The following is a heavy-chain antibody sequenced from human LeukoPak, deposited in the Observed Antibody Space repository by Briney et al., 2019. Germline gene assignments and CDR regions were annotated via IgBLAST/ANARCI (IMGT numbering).Heavy chain of an antibody. D-gene: IGHD5/OR15-5a*01. V-gene: IGHV4-59*12. CDR2: IYYSGST. CDR1: GGSISSYY. Sequence: PSETLSLTCTVSGGSISSYYWSWTRQPPGKGLEWIGYIYYSGSTYFNPSLKSRVTISVDTSKNQFSLKLSSVTAADTAVYYCASLYDYFDYWGQGTLVTVSS. CDR3: ASLYDYFDY. J-gene: IGHJ4*02.